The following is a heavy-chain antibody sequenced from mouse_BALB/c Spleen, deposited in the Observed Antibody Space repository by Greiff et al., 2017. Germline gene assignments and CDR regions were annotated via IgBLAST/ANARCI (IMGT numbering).Heavy chain of an antibody. CDR1: GYSITSDYA. J-gene: IGHJ2*01. V-gene: IGHV3-2*02. Sequence: ESGPGLVKPSQSLSLTCTVTGYSITSDYAWNWVRQFPGNKLEWMGYISYSGSTSYNPSLKSRISITRDTSKNQFFLQLNSVTTEDTATYYCARDYYGNYYWGQGTTLTVSS. D-gene: IGHD2-1*01. CDR2: ISYSGST. CDR3: ARDYYGNYY.